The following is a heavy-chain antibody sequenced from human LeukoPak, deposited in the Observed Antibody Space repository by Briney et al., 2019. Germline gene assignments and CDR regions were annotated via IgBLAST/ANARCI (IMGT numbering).Heavy chain of an antibody. CDR3: ARTTEAHSWRTRYYDYYMDV. CDR1: GGSISSYY. D-gene: IGHD6-13*01. V-gene: IGHV4-4*07. CDR2: IYTSGST. Sequence: SETLSLTCTVSGGSISSYYWSWIRQPAGKGLEWIGRIYTSGSTNYNPSLKSRVTMSVDTSKNQFSLKLSSVTAADTAVYYCARTTEAHSWRTRYYDYYMDVWGKGTTVTVSS. J-gene: IGHJ6*03.